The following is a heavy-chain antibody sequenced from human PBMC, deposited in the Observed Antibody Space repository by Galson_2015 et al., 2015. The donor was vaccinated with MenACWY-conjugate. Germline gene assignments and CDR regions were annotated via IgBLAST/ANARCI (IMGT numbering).Heavy chain of an antibody. CDR1: GGSISSYY. CDR3: ARLYSSSLRFDP. D-gene: IGHD6-13*01. J-gene: IGHJ5*02. Sequence: ETLSLTCTVSGGSISSYYWSWIRQPPGKGLEWIGYIYYSGSTNYNPSLKSRVTISVDTSKNQFSLKLSSVTAADTAVYYCARLYSSSLRFDPWGQGTLVTVSS. V-gene: IGHV4-59*08. CDR2: IYYSGST.